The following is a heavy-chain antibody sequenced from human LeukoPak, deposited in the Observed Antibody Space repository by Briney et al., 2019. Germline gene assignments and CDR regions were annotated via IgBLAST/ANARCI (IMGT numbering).Heavy chain of an antibody. D-gene: IGHD6-13*01. CDR1: GFTFSSYS. Sequence: PGGSLRLSCAASGFTFSSYSMNWVRQAPGKGLEWVSSISSSSSYIYYADSVKGRFTISRDNAKNSLYLQMNSLRAEDTAVYYCARGDPTQIYSSSWVFDYWGQGTLVTVSS. CDR3: ARGDPTQIYSSSWVFDY. V-gene: IGHV3-21*01. J-gene: IGHJ4*02. CDR2: ISSSSSYI.